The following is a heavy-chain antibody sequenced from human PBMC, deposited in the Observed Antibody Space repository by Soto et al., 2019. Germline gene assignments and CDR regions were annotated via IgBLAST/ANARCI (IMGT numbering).Heavy chain of an antibody. J-gene: IGHJ3*01. CDR1: GFTFSSYG. CDR2: GWYDGSNK. Sequence: QVQLVESGDGVVQPGRSLRLSCGASGFTFSSYGLHWGRQAPGKGLEWESVGWYDGSNKYYADSVKGRFTISRDNSKNTLYLQLNRLRAEDTAVYYWAREYYYGSGSSNAFDLWGQGTMGTVSS. CDR3: AREYYYGSGSSNAFDL. D-gene: IGHD3-10*01. V-gene: IGHV3-33*01.